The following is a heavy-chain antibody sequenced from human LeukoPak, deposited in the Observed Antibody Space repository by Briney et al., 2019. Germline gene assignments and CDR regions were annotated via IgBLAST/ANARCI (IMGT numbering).Heavy chain of an antibody. J-gene: IGHJ4*02. CDR2: IYYSGST. D-gene: IGHD5-24*01. CDR3: IGRVEMAFDY. CDR1: GGSISSSSYY. Sequence: SETLSLTCTVSGGSISSSSYYWGWIRQPPGKGLEWIGSIYYSGSTYYNPSLKSRVTISVDTSKNQFSLKLSSVTAADTAVYYCIGRVEMAFDYWGQGTLVTVSS. V-gene: IGHV4-39*07.